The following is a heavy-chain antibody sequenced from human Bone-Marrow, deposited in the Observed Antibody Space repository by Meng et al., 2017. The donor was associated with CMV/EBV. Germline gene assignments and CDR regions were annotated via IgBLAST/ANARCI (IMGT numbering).Heavy chain of an antibody. CDR3: ARASYYYDSSGYYSSYYFDY. V-gene: IGHV3-20*04. D-gene: IGHD3-22*01. Sequence: GESLKISCAASGFTFDDYGMSWVRQAPGKGLEWVSGINWNGGSTGYADSVKGRFTISRDNAKNSLYLQMNSLRAEDTAVYYCARASYYYDSSGYYSSYYFDYWGQGTLVTVSS. CDR2: INWNGGST. J-gene: IGHJ4*02. CDR1: GFTFDDYG.